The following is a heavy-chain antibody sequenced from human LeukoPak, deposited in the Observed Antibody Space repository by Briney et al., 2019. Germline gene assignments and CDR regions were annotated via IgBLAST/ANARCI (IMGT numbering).Heavy chain of an antibody. Sequence: PSQTLSLTCAVFGGSISSGGYSWSWIRQPPGKGLEWIGYIYHSGSTYYNPSLKSRVTISVDRSKNQFSLKLSSVTAADTAVYYCASWVLPYCSSTSCYGNYFDYWGQGTLVTVSS. V-gene: IGHV4-30-2*01. J-gene: IGHJ4*02. D-gene: IGHD2-2*01. CDR2: IYHSGST. CDR1: GGSISSGGYS. CDR3: ASWVLPYCSSTSCYGNYFDY.